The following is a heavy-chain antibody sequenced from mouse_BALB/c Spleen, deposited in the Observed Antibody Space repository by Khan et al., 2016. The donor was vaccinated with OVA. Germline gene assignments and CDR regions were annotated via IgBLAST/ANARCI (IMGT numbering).Heavy chain of an antibody. CDR3: ARMKPYWYFDL. J-gene: IGHJ1*03. CDR2: INTYTGEP. V-gene: IGHV9-3-1*01. Sequence: QIHLVQSGPELKKPGETVKISCKAPGYTFTNYGMNWVKQAPGKGLKWMGWINTYTGEPTYADDFKGRFAFSLETSASTAYLQINNLKNEDTANSFCARMKPYWYFDLWGTGTTVTVSS. CDR1: GYTFTNYG.